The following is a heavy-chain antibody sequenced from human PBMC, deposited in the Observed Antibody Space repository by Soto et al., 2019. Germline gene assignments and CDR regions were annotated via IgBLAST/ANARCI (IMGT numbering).Heavy chain of an antibody. D-gene: IGHD3-16*02. V-gene: IGHV4-39*01. CDR2: IYYSGST. CDR3: ARRASALTYYYYIWGSYRSPPDAFDI. J-gene: IGHJ3*02. CDR1: GGSIRSSSYY. Sequence: SETLSLTCSVSGGSIRSSSYYWGWIRKPPGKGLEWIGSIYYSGSTYYNPSLKSRLTISVDTSKNQFSLKLSSVPAADTAVYYCARRASALTYYYYIWGSYRSPPDAFDIWGQGTMVTVS.